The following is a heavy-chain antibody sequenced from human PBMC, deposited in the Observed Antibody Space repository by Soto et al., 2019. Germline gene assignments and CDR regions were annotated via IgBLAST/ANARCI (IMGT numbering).Heavy chain of an antibody. CDR2: IYTSGST. CDR1: GGSISSYY. J-gene: IGHJ6*02. Sequence: SETLSLTCTVSGGSISSYYWNWLRQHSGKGLEWVGSIYTSGSTNYNPSLKSRVTMSVDTSKNQFSLKLSSVTAADTAVYYCARGIVGATPLLVVGGPDHYCYGMDVWGQGPTVTVSS. CDR3: ARGIVGATPLLVVGGPDHYCYGMDV. D-gene: IGHD1-26*01. V-gene: IGHV4-4*07.